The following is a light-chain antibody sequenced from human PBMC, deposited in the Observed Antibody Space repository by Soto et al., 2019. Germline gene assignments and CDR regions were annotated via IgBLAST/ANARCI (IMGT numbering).Light chain of an antibody. CDR3: QHCSVFLCI. CDR1: QSINNS. J-gene: IGKJ2*04. CDR2: DAS. V-gene: IGKV1-5*01. Sequence: DIQMTQSPSTLTASVGDRVTINCRANQSINNSLAWYQQKSGSAPKLLISDASNLASGVPSRFSGSGSGTDFTLTFTSLEPDDFATYYCQHCSVFLCIFAQGTKLEIK.